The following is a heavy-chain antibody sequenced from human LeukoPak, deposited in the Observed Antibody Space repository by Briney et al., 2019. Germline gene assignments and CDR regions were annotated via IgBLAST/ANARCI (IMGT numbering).Heavy chain of an antibody. V-gene: IGHV4-4*02. J-gene: IGHJ4*02. CDR1: GGSISSSNW. CDR3: ARVAGFKAGIAVAGTYDY. CDR2: IYHSGST. Sequence: PSETLSLTCAVSGGSISSSNWWSWVRQPPGKGLEWIGEIYHSGSTNYNPSLKSRVTISVDKSKNQFSLKLSSVTAADTAVYYCARVAGFKAGIAVAGTYDYWGQGTLVTVSS. D-gene: IGHD6-19*01.